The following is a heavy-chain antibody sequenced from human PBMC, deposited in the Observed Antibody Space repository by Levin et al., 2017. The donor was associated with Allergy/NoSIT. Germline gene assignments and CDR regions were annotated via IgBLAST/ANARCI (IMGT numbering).Heavy chain of an antibody. CDR3: AREMAETAADTFDI. V-gene: IGHV1-18*01. CDR1: GYTFDFYG. D-gene: IGHD2-8*01. Sequence: GESLKISCKASGYTFDFYGLSWVRQAPGQGLEWMGWISPYNGNTNYAQQLQGRVTMTTDTSKSTAYMELRSLRSDDTAVYYCAREMAETAADTFDIWGQGTMVTVSS. J-gene: IGHJ3*02. CDR2: ISPYNGNT.